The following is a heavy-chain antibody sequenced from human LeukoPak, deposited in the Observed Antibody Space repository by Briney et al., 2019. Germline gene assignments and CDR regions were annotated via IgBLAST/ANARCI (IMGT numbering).Heavy chain of an antibody. Sequence: SETLSLTCAVYGGSLSGYYWSWIRQPPGKGLEWIGEINHSGSTNCNPSLKSRVSISVDTSKNQFSLKLSSVTATDTAVYYCARGISRFRYPRYLNYFDYWGQGTLVTVSS. D-gene: IGHD1-1*01. CDR1: GGSLSGYY. J-gene: IGHJ4*02. V-gene: IGHV4-34*01. CDR2: INHSGST. CDR3: ARGISRFRYPRYLNYFDY.